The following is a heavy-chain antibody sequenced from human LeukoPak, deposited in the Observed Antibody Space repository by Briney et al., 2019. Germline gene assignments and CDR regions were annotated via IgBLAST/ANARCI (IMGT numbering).Heavy chain of an antibody. J-gene: IGHJ3*02. Sequence: GESLKISCKGSGYKFTTYWIGWVRQMPGKGLEWMGIIYPGDSDTRYSPSFQGQVTISADKSITTAYLQWNSLKASDTAMYYCARQTGDNAFDIWGRGTMVTVSS. D-gene: IGHD7-27*01. CDR3: ARQTGDNAFDI. CDR1: GYKFTTYW. CDR2: IYPGDSDT. V-gene: IGHV5-51*01.